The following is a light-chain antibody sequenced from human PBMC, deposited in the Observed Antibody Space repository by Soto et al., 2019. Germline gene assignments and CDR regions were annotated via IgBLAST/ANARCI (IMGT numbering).Light chain of an antibody. V-gene: IGKV1D-16*01. J-gene: IGKJ4*01. CDR3: QQYIIYPLS. Sequence: DVQMTQSPSSLSASVGERVTITCRASEDINGWLAWYQQNPGTAPKSLIYAASILQTGVPSRFSVSGSGTDFTLTISSLQPEDSATYYCQQYIIYPLSFGGGTKVEIK. CDR1: EDINGW. CDR2: AAS.